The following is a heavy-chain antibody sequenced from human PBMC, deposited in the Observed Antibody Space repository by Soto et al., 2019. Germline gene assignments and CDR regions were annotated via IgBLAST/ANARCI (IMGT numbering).Heavy chain of an antibody. CDR1: GFTFSSYS. V-gene: IGHV3-7*01. Sequence: GGSLRLSCAASGFTFSSYSMNWVRQAPGKGLEWVANIKENGSEQYYVDSVKGRFTISRDNAQNSVFLQMNGLRTEDTAIYYCARDCSGGSCQYWGQGTLVTVSS. J-gene: IGHJ4*02. CDR2: IKENGSEQ. D-gene: IGHD2-15*01. CDR3: ARDCSGGSCQY.